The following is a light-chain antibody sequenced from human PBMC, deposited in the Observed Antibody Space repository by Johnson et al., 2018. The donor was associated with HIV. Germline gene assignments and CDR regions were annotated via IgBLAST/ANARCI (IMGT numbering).Light chain of an antibody. V-gene: IGLV1-51*02. CDR1: TSTIGNNY. J-gene: IGLJ1*01. CDR2: END. Sequence: QSVLTQPPSVSAAPGQKVTISCSGSTSTIGNNYVSWYQVLPGTAPKLLIYENDKRPSGIPDRFSGSKSGTSATLGITGLQTGDEADYYCGTWDSSLSVAYVFGTGTKVTVL. CDR3: GTWDSSLSVAYV.